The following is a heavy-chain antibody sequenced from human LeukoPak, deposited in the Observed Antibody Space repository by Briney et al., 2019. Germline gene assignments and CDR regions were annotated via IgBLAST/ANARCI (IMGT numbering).Heavy chain of an antibody. J-gene: IGHJ6*03. CDR3: ARGLRGVLAARPRRYYYYYMDV. Sequence: GASVKVSCKASGYTFTSYDINWVRQATGQGLEWMGWMNPNSGNTGYAQKFRGRVTMTRNTSISTAYMELSSLRSEDTAVYYCARGLRGVLAARPRRYYYYYMDVWGKGTTVTVSS. D-gene: IGHD6-6*01. V-gene: IGHV1-8*01. CDR2: MNPNSGNT. CDR1: GYTFTSYD.